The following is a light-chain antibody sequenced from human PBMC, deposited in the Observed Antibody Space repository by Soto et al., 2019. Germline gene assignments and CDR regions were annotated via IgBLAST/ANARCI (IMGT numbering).Light chain of an antibody. J-gene: IGKJ1*01. V-gene: IGKV3-20*01. Sequence: VLTHSPGTLSLSPGESATLSCRASQYVSSGYLDWYQQKPGHAPRLLIYGASTRAAGIPDRFSGSWTETDFCLSIRRLEPEEFAVYYCQVYAGSHLWTFGQGTKVEV. CDR1: QYVSSGY. CDR2: GAS. CDR3: QVYAGSHLWT.